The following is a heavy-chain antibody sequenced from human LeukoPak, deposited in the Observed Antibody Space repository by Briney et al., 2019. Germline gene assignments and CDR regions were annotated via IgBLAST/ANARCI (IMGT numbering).Heavy chain of an antibody. CDR1: GFTFSSYG. D-gene: IGHD5-12*01. J-gene: IGHJ4*02. CDR3: AKSKDIVATIFLFDY. V-gene: IGHV3-30*18. Sequence: GGSLRLSCAASGFTFSSYGMHWVRQARGKGLEWVAVISYDGSNKYYADSVKGRSTISRDNSKNTLYLQMNSLRAEDTAVYYCAKSKDIVATIFLFDYWGQGTLVTVSS. CDR2: ISYDGSNK.